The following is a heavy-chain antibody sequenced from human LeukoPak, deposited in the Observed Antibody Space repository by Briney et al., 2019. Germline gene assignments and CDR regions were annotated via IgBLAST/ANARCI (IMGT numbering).Heavy chain of an antibody. D-gene: IGHD6-13*01. CDR1: GFRVRNDG. Sequence: GVSLRLFCVSSGFRVRNDGMNGVRQAQGKGLEWVPYISAGINTLYYVDSVKGRFTISRDNAKNSLYLQLDSLRAEDTAVYYCARDFSRWNGDFDCWGQGTLVTVSS. CDR3: ARDFSRWNGDFDC. J-gene: IGHJ4*02. V-gene: IGHV3-48*01. CDR2: ISAGINTL.